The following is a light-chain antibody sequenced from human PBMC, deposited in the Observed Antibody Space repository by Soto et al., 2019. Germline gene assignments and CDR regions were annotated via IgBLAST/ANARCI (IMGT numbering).Light chain of an antibody. CDR3: SSYTSSSLYV. CDR1: SSYVGGSNY. V-gene: IGLV2-14*01. CDR2: DVS. Sequence: QSVLTQPASVSGSPGQSITISCTGTSSYVGGSNYVSWYQQLPGKAPKLMIYDVSDRPSGVSNRFSGSKSGNTASLTISGLQAEDEADYYCSSYTSSSLYVFGTGTKVTVL. J-gene: IGLJ1*01.